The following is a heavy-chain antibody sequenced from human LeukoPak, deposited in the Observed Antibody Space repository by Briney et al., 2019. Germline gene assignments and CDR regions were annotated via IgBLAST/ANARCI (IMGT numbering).Heavy chain of an antibody. CDR2: INHSGST. V-gene: IGHV4-34*01. D-gene: IGHD4-17*01. Sequence: PSETLSLTCAVYGGSFSGYYWSWIRQPPGKGLEWIGEINHSGSTNYNPSLKSRVTISVDTSKNQFSLKLSSVTAADTAVYYCAGGDYVTFLDYWGQGTLVTVSS. J-gene: IGHJ4*02. CDR1: GGSFSGYY. CDR3: AGGDYVTFLDY.